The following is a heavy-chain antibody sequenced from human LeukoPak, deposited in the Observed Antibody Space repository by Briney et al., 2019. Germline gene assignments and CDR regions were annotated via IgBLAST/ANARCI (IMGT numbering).Heavy chain of an antibody. CDR1: GGSTSSYY. CDR3: ARLNIAVAGTLDY. V-gene: IGHV4-59*08. J-gene: IGHJ4*02. Sequence: PSETLTLTCTVSGGSTSSYYWSWIRQPPGKGLEWIGYIYFSGSTYYNPSLKSRVTISVDTSKNQFSLKLSSVTAADTAVYYCARLNIAVAGTLDYWGQGTLVTVSS. CDR2: IYFSGST. D-gene: IGHD6-19*01.